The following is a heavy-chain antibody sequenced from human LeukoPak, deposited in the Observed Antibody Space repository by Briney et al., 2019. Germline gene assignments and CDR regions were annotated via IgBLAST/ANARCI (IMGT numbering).Heavy chain of an antibody. CDR2: IDPSDSYT. CDR1: GYGFTSYW. V-gene: IGHV5-10-1*01. Sequence: GESLKISCKGSGYGFTSYWISWVRQMPGKGLEWMGWIDPSDSYTNYSPSFQGHVTISAGKSISTAYLQWSSLKASDTAMYYCARQQKESGSSGIDYWGQGTLVTVSS. J-gene: IGHJ4*02. D-gene: IGHD1-26*01. CDR3: ARQQKESGSSGIDY.